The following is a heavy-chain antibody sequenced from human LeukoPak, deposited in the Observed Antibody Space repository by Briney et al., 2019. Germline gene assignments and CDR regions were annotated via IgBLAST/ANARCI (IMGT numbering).Heavy chain of an antibody. CDR2: IYYSGST. J-gene: IGHJ4*02. V-gene: IGHV4-39*01. Sequence: GSLRLSCAASGFTFSSYWMSWVRQPPGKGLEWIGSIYYSGSTYYNPSLKSRVTISVDTSKNQFSLKLSSVTAADTAVYYCATPGKGYDPKYYFDYWGQGTLVTVSS. CDR3: ATPGKGYDPKYYFDY. D-gene: IGHD5-12*01. CDR1: GFTFSSYW.